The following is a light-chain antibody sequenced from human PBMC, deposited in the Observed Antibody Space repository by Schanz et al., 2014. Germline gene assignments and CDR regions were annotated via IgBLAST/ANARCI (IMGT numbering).Light chain of an antibody. CDR2: DVS. CDR1: SSDVGGYNY. J-gene: IGLJ2*01. CDR3: SSYTSTSTPHVL. Sequence: QSALTQPASVSGSPGQSITISCTGTSSDVGGYNYVSWYQQYPGKAPKLMIYDVSNRPSGVSNRFSGSKFGNTASLTISGLQAEDEADYYCSSYTSTSTPHVLFGGGTKLTVL. V-gene: IGLV2-14*03.